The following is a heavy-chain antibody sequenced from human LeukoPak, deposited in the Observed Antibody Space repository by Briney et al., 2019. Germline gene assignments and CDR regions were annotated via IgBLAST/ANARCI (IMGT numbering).Heavy chain of an antibody. D-gene: IGHD6-13*01. CDR2: TTGSGGNT. Sequence: GGSLRLSCAASGFIFSSYSMSWVRQAPGKGLEWVSVTTGSGGNTYYADSVKGRFTISKDNSKNTVYLRMSSLRVDDTAVYYCAKAASSSWPSYYYGMDVWGQGTTVTVSS. V-gene: IGHV3-23*01. CDR3: AKAASSSWPSYYYGMDV. J-gene: IGHJ6*02. CDR1: GFIFSSYS.